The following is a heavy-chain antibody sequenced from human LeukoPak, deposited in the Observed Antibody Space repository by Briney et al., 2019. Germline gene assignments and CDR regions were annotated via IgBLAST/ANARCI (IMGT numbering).Heavy chain of an antibody. D-gene: IGHD6-19*01. Sequence: TGGSLRLSCAASGFTFTTYWMSWVRQLPGKGLEWVANINQDGTEKYYVDSVKGRFTISRDNAKNSLYLQMNSLRTEDTALYYCAREQWGAIYYYDYMDVWGKGTTVTVSS. J-gene: IGHJ6*03. CDR3: AREQWGAIYYYDYMDV. CDR1: GFTFTTYW. V-gene: IGHV3-7*03. CDR2: INQDGTEK.